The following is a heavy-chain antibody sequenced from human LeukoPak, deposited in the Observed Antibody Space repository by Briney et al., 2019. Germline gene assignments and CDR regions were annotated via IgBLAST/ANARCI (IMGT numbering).Heavy chain of an antibody. CDR3: ARGERGRVVVVVAGTRGYYYYMDV. CDR2: INHSGST. J-gene: IGHJ6*03. CDR1: GGSFSGYY. D-gene: IGHD2-15*01. V-gene: IGHV4-34*01. Sequence: SETLSLTCAVSGGSFSGYYWSWIRQPPGKGLEWIGEINHSGSTNYNPSLKSRVTISVDTSKNQFSLKLSSVTAADTAVYYCARGERGRVVVVVAGTRGYYYYMDVWGKGTTVTVSS.